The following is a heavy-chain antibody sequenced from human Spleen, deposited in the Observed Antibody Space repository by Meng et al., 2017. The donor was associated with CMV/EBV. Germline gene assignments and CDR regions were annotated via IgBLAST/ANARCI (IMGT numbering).Heavy chain of an antibody. V-gene: IGHV4-39*01. CDR2: IYYSGST. Sequence: GSLRLSCTVSGGSISSSSYYWGWIRQPPGKELEWIGSIYYSGSTYYNPSLKSRFTISVDTSKNQFSLKLSSVTAADTAVYYCARVGSRNSYSYGHQVGYYYYGMDVWGQGTTVTVSS. CDR1: GGSISSSSYY. J-gene: IGHJ6*02. D-gene: IGHD5-18*01. CDR3: ARVGSRNSYSYGHQVGYYYYGMDV.